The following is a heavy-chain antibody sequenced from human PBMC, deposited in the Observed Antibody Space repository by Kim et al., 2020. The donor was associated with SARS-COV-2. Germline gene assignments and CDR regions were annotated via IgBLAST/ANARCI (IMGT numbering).Heavy chain of an antibody. D-gene: IGHD4-17*01. CDR1: GFTFSDHW. V-gene: IGHV3-7*03. Sequence: GSLRLSCEVSGFTFSDHWMTWVRQAPGKGLEWVAYINKDGSEKFYVDSVEGRFTLSRDNVKSSLSLQMNNLRADDTAVYYCARGHYGLDYWGQGTMVTVSS. CDR3: ARGHYGLDY. J-gene: IGHJ4*02. CDR2: INKDGSEK.